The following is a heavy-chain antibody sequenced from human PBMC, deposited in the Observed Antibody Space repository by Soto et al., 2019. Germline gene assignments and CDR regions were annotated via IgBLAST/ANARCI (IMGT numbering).Heavy chain of an antibody. CDR3: ARGGAHTAMANEY. J-gene: IGHJ4*02. D-gene: IGHD5-18*01. Sequence: GGSLRLSCAASGFTFSSYWMHWVRQASGKGLVWVSRISFDGSTTTYADSVKGRFTISRDNAKNTLYLQMNSLRAEDTAVYYCARGGAHTAMANEYWGQGALDTVSS. CDR1: GFTFSSYW. CDR2: ISFDGSTT. V-gene: IGHV3-74*01.